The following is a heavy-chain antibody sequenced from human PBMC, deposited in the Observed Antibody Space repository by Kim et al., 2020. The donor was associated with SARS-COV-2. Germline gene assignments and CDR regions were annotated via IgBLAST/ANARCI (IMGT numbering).Heavy chain of an antibody. CDR1: GGSISSSSYY. J-gene: IGHJ3*02. CDR3: ASQEGDILTGWGGHAAFDI. D-gene: IGHD3-9*01. CDR2: IYYSGST. V-gene: IGHV4-39*01. Sequence: SETLSLTCTVSGGSISSSSYYWGWIRQPPGKGLEWIGSIYYSGSTYYNPSLKSRVTISVDTSKNQFSLKLSSVTAADTAVYYCASQEGDILTGWGGHAAFDIWGQGTMVTVSS.